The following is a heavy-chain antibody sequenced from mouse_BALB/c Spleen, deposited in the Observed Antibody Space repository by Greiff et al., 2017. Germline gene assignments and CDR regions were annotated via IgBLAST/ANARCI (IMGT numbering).Heavy chain of an antibody. V-gene: IGHV5-6-5*01. D-gene: IGHD2-10*01. CDR2: ISSGGST. CDR1: GFTFSSYA. J-gene: IGHJ2*01. Sequence: LVESGGGLVKPGGSLKLSCAASGFTFSSYAMSWVRQTPEKRLEWVASISSGGSTYYPDSVKGRFTISRDNARNILYLQMSSLRSEDTAMYYCAREAYYGNPFDYWGQGTTLTVSS. CDR3: AREAYYGNPFDY.